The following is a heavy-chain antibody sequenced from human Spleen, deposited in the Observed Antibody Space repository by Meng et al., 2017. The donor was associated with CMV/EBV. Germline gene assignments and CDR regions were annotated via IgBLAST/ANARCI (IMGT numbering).Heavy chain of an antibody. V-gene: IGHV3-23*01. CDR3: AKDLAERRSTSSVY. D-gene: IGHD2-2*01. J-gene: IGHJ4*02. Sequence: GESLKISCAASGFTFSSYAMNWVRQAPGKGLEWVSAISGSGGSTYYADSVKGRFTISRDNSKNTLYLQMNSLRAEDTAVYYCAKDLAERRSTSSVYWGQGTLVTVSS. CDR2: ISGSGGST. CDR1: GFTFSSYA.